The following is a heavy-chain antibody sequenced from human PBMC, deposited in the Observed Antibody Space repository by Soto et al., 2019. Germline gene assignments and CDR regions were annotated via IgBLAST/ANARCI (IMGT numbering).Heavy chain of an antibody. D-gene: IGHD3-3*02. J-gene: IGHJ6*01. CDR1: GGTFRTSA. Sequence: QVQLVQSGAEVKKPGSSVKVSCKTSGGTFRTSAISWVRQAPGQGLEWMGGIMPVFPTPDYAQKFQGRVTITADESTSTAYMELSSLRSEDTAVYYCARAKDRSHLGGNDYCIMDVWGQGTTVTVSS. V-gene: IGHV1-69*12. CDR2: IMPVFPTP. CDR3: ARAKDRSHLGGNDYCIMDV.